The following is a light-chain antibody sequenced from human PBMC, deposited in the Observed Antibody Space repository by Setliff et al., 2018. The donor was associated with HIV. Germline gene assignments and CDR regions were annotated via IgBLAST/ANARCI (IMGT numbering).Light chain of an antibody. J-gene: IGLJ2*01. Sequence: QSVLTQPASVSGSPGQSIAISCTGTSSDVGAYNYDSWYQQHPGKAPKLMIYDVSKRPSGVSNRFSGSKSGNTASLTISGLQAEDEADYYCTSYTSYSSVVFGGGTK. V-gene: IGLV2-14*01. CDR1: SSDVGAYNY. CDR2: DVS. CDR3: TSYTSYSSVV.